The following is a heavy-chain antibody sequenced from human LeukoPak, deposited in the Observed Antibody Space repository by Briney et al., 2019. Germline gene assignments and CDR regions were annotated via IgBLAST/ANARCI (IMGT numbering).Heavy chain of an antibody. D-gene: IGHD6-19*01. CDR2: IIPIFGTA. Sequence: SVKVSCEASGGTFSSYAISWVRQAPGQGLEWMGRIIPIFGTANYAQKFQGRVTITTDESTSTAYMELSSLRSEDTAVYYCARGVAGTEGWFDPWGQGTLVTASS. V-gene: IGHV1-69*05. J-gene: IGHJ5*02. CDR3: ARGVAGTEGWFDP. CDR1: GGTFSSYA.